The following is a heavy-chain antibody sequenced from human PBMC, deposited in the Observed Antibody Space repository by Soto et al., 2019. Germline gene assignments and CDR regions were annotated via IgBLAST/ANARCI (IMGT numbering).Heavy chain of an antibody. Sequence: ASVKVSCKASGYTFSSYAMHWVLQAPGQRLEWMGWINAGYGNTKSSQKFQDRVTISRDTSASTAYMELTSLRSEDTAVYYCARDTGDGTFDFWGQGTLVTVSS. V-gene: IGHV1-3*01. D-gene: IGHD7-27*01. CDR3: ARDTGDGTFDF. CDR2: INAGYGNT. J-gene: IGHJ4*02. CDR1: GYTFSSYA.